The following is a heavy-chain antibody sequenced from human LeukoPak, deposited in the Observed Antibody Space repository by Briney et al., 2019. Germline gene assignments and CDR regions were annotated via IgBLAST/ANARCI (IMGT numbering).Heavy chain of an antibody. CDR2: MNPNSGNT. CDR3: ARVRRITMVRGVPRPYYFDY. J-gene: IGHJ4*02. V-gene: IGHV1-8*01. CDR1: GYTFTSYD. Sequence: ASVKVCCEASGYTFTSYDINWVRQATGQGLEWMGWMNPNSGNTGYAQKFQGRVTMTRNTSISTAYMELSSLRSEDTAVYYSARVRRITMVRGVPRPYYFDYWGQGTLVTVSS. D-gene: IGHD3-10*01.